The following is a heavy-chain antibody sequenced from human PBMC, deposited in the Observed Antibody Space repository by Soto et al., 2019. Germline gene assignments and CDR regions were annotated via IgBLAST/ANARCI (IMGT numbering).Heavy chain of an antibody. J-gene: IGHJ4*02. Sequence: EVQVSESGGGLVQPGGSLRLSCATSGFTFSNYPMNWVRLAPGKGLEWVSGISAGGDRTYYADSVKGRFTIFRDNSKNSVSLRMNSLRVEDTAVYYCARRVWGQGTLVTVSS. CDR1: GFTFSNYP. CDR2: ISAGGDRT. V-gene: IGHV3-23*01. CDR3: ARRV.